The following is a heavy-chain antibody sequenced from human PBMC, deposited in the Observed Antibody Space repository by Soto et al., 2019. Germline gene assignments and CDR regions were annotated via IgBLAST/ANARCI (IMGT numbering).Heavy chain of an antibody. CDR2: IYHSGTT. Sequence: RSLTCAVSGFSISSGYFWGWIRQPPGKGPAWLGSIYHSGTTYYNPSVKGRVTISVDTSKNQFSLKMSSVTAADTAVYYCARDSSGYYWFDPWGQGTLVTVPS. V-gene: IGHV4-38-2*02. D-gene: IGHD3-22*01. J-gene: IGHJ5*02. CDR3: ARDSSGYYWFDP. CDR1: GFSISSGYF.